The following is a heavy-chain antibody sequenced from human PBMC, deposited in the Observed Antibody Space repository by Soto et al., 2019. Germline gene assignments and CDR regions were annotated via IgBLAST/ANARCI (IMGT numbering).Heavy chain of an antibody. CDR3: ARSGDNFNVLDY. CDR2: SSNSGTFA. V-gene: IGHV3-11*06. J-gene: IGHJ4*02. D-gene: IGHD1-1*01. CDR1: GFTFSDYY. Sequence: GGSLRLSCAASGFTFSDYYMSWVRQAPGRGLEWISYSSNSGTFARYATSVKGRFSISRDNANNSLYLEMNSLRVEDTAVYYCARSGDNFNVLDYWGQGTPVTVS.